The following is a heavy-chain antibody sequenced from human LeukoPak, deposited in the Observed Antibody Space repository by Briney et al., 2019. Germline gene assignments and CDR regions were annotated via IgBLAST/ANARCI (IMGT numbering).Heavy chain of an antibody. Sequence: ASVKVSCKASGYTFTSYDINWVRQATGQGLEWMRWMNPNSGNTGYAQKFQGRVTMTRNTSISTAYMELSSLRSEDTAVYYCARVWDYGGNSGGDYWGQGTLVTVSS. V-gene: IGHV1-8*01. D-gene: IGHD4-23*01. CDR1: GYTFTSYD. CDR2: MNPNSGNT. CDR3: ARVWDYGGNSGGDY. J-gene: IGHJ4*02.